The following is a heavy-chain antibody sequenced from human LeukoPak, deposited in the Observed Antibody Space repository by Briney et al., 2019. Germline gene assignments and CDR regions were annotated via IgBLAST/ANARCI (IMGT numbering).Heavy chain of an antibody. D-gene: IGHD3-22*01. Sequence: ASVKVSCKASGGTFSSYAISWVRQAPGQGLEWMGRIIPILGIANYAQKFQGRVTITADKSTSTAYMELSSLRSEDTAVYYCARDQVAWLLPADYYYYGMDVWGQGTTVTVSS. CDR3: ARDQVAWLLPADYYYYGMDV. V-gene: IGHV1-69*04. J-gene: IGHJ6*02. CDR1: GGTFSSYA. CDR2: IIPILGIA.